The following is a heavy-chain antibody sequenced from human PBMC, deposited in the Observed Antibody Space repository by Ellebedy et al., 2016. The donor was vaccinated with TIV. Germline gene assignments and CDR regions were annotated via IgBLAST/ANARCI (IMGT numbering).Heavy chain of an antibody. Sequence: GESLKISXTASGFNFSDYAMTWVRQAPGKGLEWVSTISNSGSNTYYTDSVKGRFTLSQDNSKNTLYLQMNSLRAEDTAVYYCATRDYDLWSGVSYYYYMDVWGKGTTVTVSS. CDR2: ISNSGSNT. CDR1: GFNFSDYA. CDR3: ATRDYDLWSGVSYYYYMDV. V-gene: IGHV3-23*01. D-gene: IGHD3-3*01. J-gene: IGHJ6*03.